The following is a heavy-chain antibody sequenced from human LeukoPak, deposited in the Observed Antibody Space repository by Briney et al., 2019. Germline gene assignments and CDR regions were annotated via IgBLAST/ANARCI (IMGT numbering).Heavy chain of an antibody. J-gene: IGHJ5*02. V-gene: IGHV1-46*01. D-gene: IGHD3/OR15-3a*01. Sequence: GASVKVSCKASGYTFSSYYMHWVRQAPGQGLEWMGIINPSGGSTSYAQKFQGRVTMTRDMSTSTVYMELSSLRSEDTAVYYCARDRDSSWTHRERYNWFDPWGQGTLVTVSS. CDR2: INPSGGST. CDR1: GYTFSSYY. CDR3: ARDRDSSWTHRERYNWFDP.